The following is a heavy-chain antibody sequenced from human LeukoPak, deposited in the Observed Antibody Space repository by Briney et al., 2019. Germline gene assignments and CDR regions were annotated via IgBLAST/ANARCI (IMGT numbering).Heavy chain of an antibody. Sequence: PGGSLRLSCLASGFTFSSYWMHWVRQAPGKGLVWASRINSDGSSTSYADSVKGRFTISRDNAKNTLYLQMNSLRAEDTAVYYCARVGSIAAFDIWGQGTMVTVSS. V-gene: IGHV3-74*01. J-gene: IGHJ3*02. CDR1: GFTFSSYW. D-gene: IGHD6-6*01. CDR3: ARVGSIAAFDI. CDR2: INSDGSST.